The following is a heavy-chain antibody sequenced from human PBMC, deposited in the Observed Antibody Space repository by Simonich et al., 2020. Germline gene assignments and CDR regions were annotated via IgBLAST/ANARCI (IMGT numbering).Heavy chain of an antibody. CDR3: ARDYYGGNYYFDY. J-gene: IGHJ4*02. CDR2: IYHSGST. V-gene: IGHV4-38-2*02. D-gene: IGHD2-21*02. CDR1: GYSISSGYY. Sequence: QVQLQESGPGLVKPSETLSLTCAVSGYSISSGYYLGWIRKPPGKGLEWIGSIYHSGSTYYHPSLKSLVTISVDTSKSQFSLKLSSVPAADTAVYYCARDYYGGNYYFDYWGQGTLVTVSS.